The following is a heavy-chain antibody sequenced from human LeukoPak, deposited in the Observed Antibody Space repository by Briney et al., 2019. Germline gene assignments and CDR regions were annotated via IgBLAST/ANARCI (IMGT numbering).Heavy chain of an antibody. CDR1: GYTFTDYY. CDR3: ARGGLPDERYTYGYDFDY. D-gene: IGHD5-18*01. CDR2: INPNSGGT. V-gene: IGHV1-2*02. J-gene: IGHJ4*02. Sequence: ASVKVSCKASGYTFTDYYMHWVRQAPGQGLEWMGWINPNSGGTNYAQKFQGRVTMTRDTSISTAYMDLSRLRSDDTAVYFCARGGLPDERYTYGYDFDYWGQGTLVTVSS.